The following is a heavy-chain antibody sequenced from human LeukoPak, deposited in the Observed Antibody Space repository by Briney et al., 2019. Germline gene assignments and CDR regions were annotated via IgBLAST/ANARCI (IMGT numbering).Heavy chain of an antibody. CDR1: GVTFSSYW. D-gene: IGHD3-3*01. CDR2: IKQDASQE. V-gene: IGHV3-7*01. J-gene: IGHJ4*02. Sequence: GGSVRLSCAASGVTFSSYWMSMVRQAPWKGPEWVAHIKQDASQEYHVDSVKGRFTISRDNAKNSLYLQMNSLRAEDTAVYYCARGVVYPAWSGPHWSDYWGQGALVTVSS. CDR3: ARGVVYPAWSGPHWSDY.